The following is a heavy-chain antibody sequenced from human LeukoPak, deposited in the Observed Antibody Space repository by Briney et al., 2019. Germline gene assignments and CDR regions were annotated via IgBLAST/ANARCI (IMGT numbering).Heavy chain of an antibody. J-gene: IGHJ6*02. D-gene: IGHD4-23*01. CDR3: ASAYGGTDYYYYGMDV. CDR2: IYPGASDT. Sequence: GESLKISCKGSGYSFTSYWIGWVRQMPGKGLEWMGIIYPGASDTRYSPSFQGQVTISADKSISTAYLQWSSLKASDTAMYYCASAYGGTDYYYYGMDVWGQGTTVTVSS. CDR1: GYSFTSYW. V-gene: IGHV5-51*01.